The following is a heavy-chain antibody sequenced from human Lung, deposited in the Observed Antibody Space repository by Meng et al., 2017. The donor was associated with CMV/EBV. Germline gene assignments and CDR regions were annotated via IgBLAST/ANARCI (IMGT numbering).Heavy chain of an antibody. V-gene: IGHV3-73*01. Sequence: GEXXKISCAASGFTFSGSAIHWVRQASGKGLEWVGRIKTKADNYATAYAASLKGRFTISRDDSQNTAYLQMNSLKTEDTAVYYCTRLTAADTSFDCWGQGPLVTVSS. J-gene: IGHJ4*02. CDR1: GFTFSGSA. D-gene: IGHD6-13*01. CDR2: IKTKADNYAT. CDR3: TRLTAADTSFDC.